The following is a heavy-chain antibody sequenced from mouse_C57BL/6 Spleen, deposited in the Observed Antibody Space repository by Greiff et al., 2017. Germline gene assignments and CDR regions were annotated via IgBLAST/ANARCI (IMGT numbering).Heavy chain of an antibody. CDR1: GYTFTSYW. V-gene: IGHV1-55*01. Sequence: QVQLQQPGAELVKPGASVKMSCTASGYTFTSYWITWVKQRPGQGLEWIGDLYPGSGSTNYNEKFKSKATLTVDTSSSTAYMQLSSLTSEDSAVYYCARGSDYYGSSYEFAYWGQGTLVTVSA. CDR2: LYPGSGST. J-gene: IGHJ3*01. CDR3: ARGSDYYGSSYEFAY. D-gene: IGHD1-1*01.